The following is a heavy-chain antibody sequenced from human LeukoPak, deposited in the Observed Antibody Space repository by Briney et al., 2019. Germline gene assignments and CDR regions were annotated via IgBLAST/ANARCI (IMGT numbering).Heavy chain of an antibody. D-gene: IGHD3-10*01. CDR2: IYYSGST. J-gene: IGHJ3*02. CDR1: GGFLSDYY. CDR3: TRVAFGDHFDI. Sequence: PSETLSLTCTVSGGFLSDYYWSWIRQPPGKGLEWIGYIYYSGSTNYNPSLKSRVTISVDTSKNQFSLKVTSMTAADTAVYYCTRVAFGDHFDIWGQGTMVTVSS. V-gene: IGHV4-59*01.